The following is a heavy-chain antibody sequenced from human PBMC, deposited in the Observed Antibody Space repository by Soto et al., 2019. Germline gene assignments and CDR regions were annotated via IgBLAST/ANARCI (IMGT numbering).Heavy chain of an antibody. CDR3: ARDRLEGSGRYFYYYGMDV. V-gene: IGHV3-53*01. D-gene: IGHD3-10*01. CDR2: IYSGGST. J-gene: IGHJ6*02. Sequence: PGGSLRLSCAASGFSVSSSYMSWARQAPGKGLEWVSVIYSGGSTYYADSVKGRFTISRDNSKNTLYLQVNSLRAEHTAVYYCARDRLEGSGRYFYYYGMDVWGQGTTVTVSS. CDR1: GFSVSSSY.